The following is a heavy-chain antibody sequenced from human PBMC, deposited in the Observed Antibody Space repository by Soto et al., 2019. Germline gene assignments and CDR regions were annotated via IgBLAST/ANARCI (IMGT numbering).Heavy chain of an antibody. D-gene: IGHD2-15*01. J-gene: IGHJ3*01. CDR3: ARARWYDAFDV. CDR1: GFFISSGNY. CDR2: ILHGGNT. Sequence: ETLSLTCAVSGFFISSGNYWGWIRKPPGKGLEWIGSILHGGNTYYNPSLKSRVTISVDMSKNQFSLKLNSVTAADTAVYYCARARWYDAFDVWGQGTVVTVSS. V-gene: IGHV4-38-2*01.